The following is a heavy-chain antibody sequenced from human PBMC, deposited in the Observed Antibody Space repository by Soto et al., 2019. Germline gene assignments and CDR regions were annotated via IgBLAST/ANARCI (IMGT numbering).Heavy chain of an antibody. J-gene: IGHJ5*02. D-gene: IGHD6-6*01. CDR3: ARGQEQLPGRWFDP. V-gene: IGHV1-69*01. Sequence: QVQLVQSGAEVTKPGSSVKVSCKASGGTFSSYAISWVRQAPGQGLEWMGGLIPIFGTANYAQKIQGRVTITADESTSTTYMELRSLRSEDTTVHYCARGQEQLPGRWFDPWGQGTLVTVSS. CDR2: LIPIFGTA. CDR1: GGTFSSYA.